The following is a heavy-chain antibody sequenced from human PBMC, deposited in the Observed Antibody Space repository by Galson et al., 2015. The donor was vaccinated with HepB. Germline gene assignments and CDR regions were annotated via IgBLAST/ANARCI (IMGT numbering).Heavy chain of an antibody. CDR3: ARDAYSRSWYYFDY. V-gene: IGHV1-18*04. Sequence: SVKVSCKASGYTFTSYGISWVRQAPGQGLEWMGWISAYNGNTNYAQKLQGRVTMTTDTSTSTAYMELRSLRSDDTAVYYCARDAYSRSWYYFDYWGQGTLVTVSS. D-gene: IGHD6-13*01. CDR2: ISAYNGNT. CDR1: GYTFTSYG. J-gene: IGHJ4*02.